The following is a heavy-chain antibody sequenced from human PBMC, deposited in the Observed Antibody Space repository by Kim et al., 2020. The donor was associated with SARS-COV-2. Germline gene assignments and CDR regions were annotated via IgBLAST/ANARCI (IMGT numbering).Heavy chain of an antibody. CDR3: ASSPPPGYSSSYRNWFDP. D-gene: IGHD6-13*01. V-gene: IGHV4-61*01. J-gene: IGHJ5*02. CDR1: GGSVSSGSYY. Sequence: SETLSLTCTVSGGSVSSGSYYWSWIRQPPGKGLEWIGYIYYSGSTNYNPSLKSRVTISVDTSKNQFSLKLSSVTAADTAVYYCASSPPPGYSSSYRNWFDPWGQGTLVTVSS. CDR2: IYYSGST.